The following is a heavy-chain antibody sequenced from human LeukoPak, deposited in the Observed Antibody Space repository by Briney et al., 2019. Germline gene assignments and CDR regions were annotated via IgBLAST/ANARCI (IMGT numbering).Heavy chain of an antibody. CDR1: GFTFSSYA. Sequence: GGSLRLSCAASGFTFSSYAMSWVRQAPGKGLEWVSAISDSGGSTYYADSVKGRFTISRDNSKNTLYLQMNSLRAEDTAVYYCAKDLGYPGYFDYWGQGTPVTVSS. J-gene: IGHJ4*02. CDR3: AKDLGYPGYFDY. V-gene: IGHV3-23*01. D-gene: IGHD5-18*01. CDR2: ISDSGGST.